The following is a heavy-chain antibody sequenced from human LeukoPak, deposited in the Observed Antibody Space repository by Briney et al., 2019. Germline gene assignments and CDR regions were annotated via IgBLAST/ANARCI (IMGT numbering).Heavy chain of an antibody. J-gene: IGHJ4*02. CDR3: AKGRTTVTTAWGY. CDR1: GFIFSSYA. CDR2: INRSGDST. V-gene: IGHV3-23*01. Sequence: SGGSLRLSCAASGFIFSSYAMSWVRQAPGKGLEWVSTINRSGDSTYYADSVKGRFTISRDNSKNTLYLQMNSLRADDTALYYCAKGRTTVTTAWGYWGQGTLVTVSS. D-gene: IGHD4-17*01.